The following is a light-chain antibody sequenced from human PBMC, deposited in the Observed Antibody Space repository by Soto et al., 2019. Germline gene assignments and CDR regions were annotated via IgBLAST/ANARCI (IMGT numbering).Light chain of an antibody. CDR2: DNN. J-gene: IGLJ1*01. Sequence: QSVLTQPPSVSAAPGQKVTISCSGSSSNIGSYYVSWYQHLPGTAPKLLIYDNNKRPSGIPDRFSGSKSGTSATLGITGLQTGDEADYYCGTWDSSLSAYVFGTGTKLTVL. CDR3: GTWDSSLSAYV. CDR1: SSNIGSYY. V-gene: IGLV1-51*01.